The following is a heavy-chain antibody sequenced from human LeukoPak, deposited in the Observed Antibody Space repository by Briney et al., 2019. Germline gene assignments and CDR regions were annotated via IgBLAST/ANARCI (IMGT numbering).Heavy chain of an antibody. D-gene: IGHD3-10*01. J-gene: IGHJ4*02. CDR3: AKDSNYGSGYTDY. Sequence: GGSLRLSCVASGFTFSSYWMSWVRQAPGKGLEWVAVISYDGSNKYYADSVKGRFTISRDNSKNTLYLQMNSLRAEDTAVYYCAKDSNYGSGYTDYWGQGTLVTVSS. CDR1: GFTFSSYW. V-gene: IGHV3-30*18. CDR2: ISYDGSNK.